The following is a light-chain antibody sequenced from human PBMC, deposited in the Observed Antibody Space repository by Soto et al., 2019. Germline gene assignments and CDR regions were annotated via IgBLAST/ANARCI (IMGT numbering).Light chain of an antibody. CDR1: SSDVGGYNY. J-gene: IGLJ2*01. CDR2: DVT. V-gene: IGLV2-11*01. CDR3: CSYGCGYNPLL. Sequence: QSALTQPRSVSGSPGQSVTISCTGTSSDVGGYNYVSWYQQHPGQAPKLMIYDVTKRPSGVPDRFSGSKSGNTASLSISGLQAEDEDDYDCCSYGCGYNPLLFGGGTQLTVL.